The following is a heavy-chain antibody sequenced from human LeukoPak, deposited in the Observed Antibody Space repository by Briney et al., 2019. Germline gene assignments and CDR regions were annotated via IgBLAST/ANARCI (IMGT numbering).Heavy chain of an antibody. CDR1: GFTFDHYV. D-gene: IGHD3-10*01. Sequence: GGSLSLFCAASGFTFDHYVRSWVRQAPGKGLEWVSGINWNGGGTGYADSVKGRFTIARDNAKNSLYLVMNSLRAEDTAFYYCARVKDSYDSGSGFEFWGQGTLVTVSS. CDR2: INWNGGGT. V-gene: IGHV3-20*04. J-gene: IGHJ4*02. CDR3: ARVKDSYDSGSGFEF.